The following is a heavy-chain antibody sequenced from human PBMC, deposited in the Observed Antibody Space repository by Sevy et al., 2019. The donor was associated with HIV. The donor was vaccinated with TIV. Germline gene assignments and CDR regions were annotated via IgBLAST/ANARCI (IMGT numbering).Heavy chain of an antibody. Sequence: GGSLRLSCAASGFTFNDYYMTWIRQAPGKGLEWVSYISNSGNTIKYADSVKGRFTISRDNAKNSLYLQMNSLRAEDTAVYYCARGYCGGGSCTAFDPWGQGTLVTVSS. CDR2: ISNSGNTI. V-gene: IGHV3-11*01. CDR3: ARGYCGGGSCTAFDP. D-gene: IGHD2-15*01. CDR1: GFTFNDYY. J-gene: IGHJ5*02.